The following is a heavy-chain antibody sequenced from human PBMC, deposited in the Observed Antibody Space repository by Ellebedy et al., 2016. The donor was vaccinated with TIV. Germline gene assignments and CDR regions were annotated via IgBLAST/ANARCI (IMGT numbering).Heavy chain of an antibody. CDR3: ARVLSFGTRVPGDV. V-gene: IGHV1-18*04. Sequence: AASVKVSCKASGYTFTSYGISWVRRAPGQGLEWMGWISTYNGYTNYAEKLQGRVTMTTDTSTSTAYMELRSLRSDDPAVYYCARVLSFGTRVPGDVWGQGTTVTVSS. CDR2: ISTYNGYT. D-gene: IGHD3-10*01. CDR1: GYTFTSYG. J-gene: IGHJ6*02.